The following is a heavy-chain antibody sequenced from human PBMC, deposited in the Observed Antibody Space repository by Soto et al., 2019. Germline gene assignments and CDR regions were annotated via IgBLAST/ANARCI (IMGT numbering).Heavy chain of an antibody. Sequence: PGESLKISCKGSGYSFSTYWIAWVRQTPGKGLEWMGVIYPGDSDTRYSPSFQGQVTISVDTSISTAYLQWNSLKASDSAIYYCARQIYDSDTGPNFQYYFDSWGQGTPVTVSS. J-gene: IGHJ4*02. CDR3: ARQIYDSDTGPNFQYYFDS. V-gene: IGHV5-51*01. D-gene: IGHD3-22*01. CDR2: IYPGDSDT. CDR1: GYSFSTYW.